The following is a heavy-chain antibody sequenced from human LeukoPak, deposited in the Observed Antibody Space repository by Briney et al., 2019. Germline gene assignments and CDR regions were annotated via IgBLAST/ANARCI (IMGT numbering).Heavy chain of an antibody. V-gene: IGHV3-23*01. CDR3: AKIGVIGNWYYDV. J-gene: IGHJ2*01. Sequence: GGSLRLSCAASGFTFRSFAMTWVRQAPGKGLEWVSSISASGGSTYYADSVKGRFTISRDNSKNTLSLQMKSLRAEDTAVYYCAKIGVIGNWYYDVWGRGTLVTVSS. D-gene: IGHD3-10*01. CDR1: GFTFRSFA. CDR2: ISASGGST.